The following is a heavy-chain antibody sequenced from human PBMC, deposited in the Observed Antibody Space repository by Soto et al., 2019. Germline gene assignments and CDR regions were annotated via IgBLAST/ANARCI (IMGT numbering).Heavy chain of an antibody. J-gene: IGHJ6*03. V-gene: IGHV1-8*01. D-gene: IGHD6-6*01. CDR3: ARVIAAARPSYYYYMDV. Sequence: GTSVKLSCEASGYRFTSYDINWVRQATEQGLEWMGWMNPNSGNTGYAQKFQGRVTMTRNTSISTAYMELSSLRSEDTAVYYCARVIAAARPSYYYYMDVWGKGTTVTVSS. CDR2: MNPNSGNT. CDR1: GYRFTSYD.